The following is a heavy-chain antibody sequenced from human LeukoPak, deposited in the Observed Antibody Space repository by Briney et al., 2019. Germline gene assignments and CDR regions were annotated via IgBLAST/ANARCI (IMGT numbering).Heavy chain of an antibody. D-gene: IGHD3-22*01. CDR2: ISSSSSYI. Sequence: PGGSLRLSCAASGFTFSSYTLNWVRQAPGKGLEWVSSISSSSSYIYYADSVKGRFTISRDNAKNSLYLQMNSLRAEDTAVYYCARGRMLYYYDSSGYPFDYWGQGSLVTVSS. V-gene: IGHV3-21*01. CDR3: ARGRMLYYYDSSGYPFDY. CDR1: GFTFSSYT. J-gene: IGHJ4*02.